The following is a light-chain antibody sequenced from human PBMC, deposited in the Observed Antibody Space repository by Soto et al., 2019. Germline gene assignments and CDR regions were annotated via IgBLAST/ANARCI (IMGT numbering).Light chain of an antibody. V-gene: IGLV1-44*01. J-gene: IGLJ2*01. Sequence: QAVLTQPPSASGTPGQRVTISCSGSSSNIGSNTVNWYQQLPGTAPKPLIYSNNQRPSGVPDRFSGYTSGTSASLAISGLQSEDEDDYYCAACDDGLKGHVVFGGGTKLTVL. CDR1: SSNIGSNT. CDR2: SNN. CDR3: AACDDGLKGHVV.